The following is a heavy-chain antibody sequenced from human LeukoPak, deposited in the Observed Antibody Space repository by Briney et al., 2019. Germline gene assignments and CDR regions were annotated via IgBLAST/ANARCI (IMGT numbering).Heavy chain of an antibody. D-gene: IGHD5-12*01. CDR2: ISSSSSTI. CDR3: AKGLYSGYDFNAFDI. J-gene: IGHJ3*02. Sequence: SGGSLRLSCAASGFTFSSYSMNWVRQAPGKGLKWVSYISSSSSTIYYADSVKGRFTISRDNAKNSLYLQMNSLRAEDTAVYYCAKGLYSGYDFNAFDIWGQGTMVTVSS. V-gene: IGHV3-48*04. CDR1: GFTFSSYS.